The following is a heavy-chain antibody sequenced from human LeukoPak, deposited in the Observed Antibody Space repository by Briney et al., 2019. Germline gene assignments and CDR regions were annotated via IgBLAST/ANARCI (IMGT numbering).Heavy chain of an antibody. CDR1: GFTFSTYA. Sequence: GGSLRLSCSASGFTFSTYAMHWVRQAPGKGLEWVAVISYDGSSTYYADSVKGRFTISRDNSRNTLYLQMNSLRAEDTAVYYCAAGGRGLDYWGQGTLVTVSS. V-gene: IGHV3-30-3*01. CDR2: ISYDGSST. J-gene: IGHJ4*02. CDR3: AAGGRGLDY. D-gene: IGHD1-26*01.